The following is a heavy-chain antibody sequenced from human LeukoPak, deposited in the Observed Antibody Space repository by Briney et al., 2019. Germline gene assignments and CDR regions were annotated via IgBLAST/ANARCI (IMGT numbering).Heavy chain of an antibody. Sequence: PGGSLRLSCAASGFTFSSYSMNWVRQAPGRGLEWVSSISSSSSSYIYYADSVKGRFTISRDNAKNSLYLQMNSLRVEDTAVYYCARADIVATITYYFDYWGQGTLVTVSS. D-gene: IGHD5-12*01. CDR1: GFTFSSYS. V-gene: IGHV3-21*01. CDR3: ARADIVATITYYFDY. CDR2: ISSSSSSYI. J-gene: IGHJ4*02.